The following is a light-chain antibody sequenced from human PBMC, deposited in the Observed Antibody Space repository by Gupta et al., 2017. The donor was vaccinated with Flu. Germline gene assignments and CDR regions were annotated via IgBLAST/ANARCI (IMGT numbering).Light chain of an antibody. J-gene: IGKJ4*01. CDR2: GAS. Sequence: ATLALSPWERATLSCSASQSVISSYLAWYQQKPGQAPRLLIYGASSRATGIPDRFSGSGSGTDFTLTISRLEPEDFAVYYCQQYGSSRLTFGGGTKVEIK. CDR1: QSVISSY. CDR3: QQYGSSRLT. V-gene: IGKV3-20*01.